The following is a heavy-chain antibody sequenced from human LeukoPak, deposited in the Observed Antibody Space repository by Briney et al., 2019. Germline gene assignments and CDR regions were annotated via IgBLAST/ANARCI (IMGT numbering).Heavy chain of an antibody. CDR3: ARGQTYASGKLDP. CDR2: IHHGGST. J-gene: IGHJ5*02. Sequence: SETLSLTCTVSGGSISSYYWGWIRQPPGKGLEWIGYIHHGGSTNYSPSLKSRVTISEDTSKNQFSLKLTSVTAADTAVYYCARGQTYASGKLDPWGQGTLVTVSS. D-gene: IGHD3-10*01. CDR1: GGSISSYY. V-gene: IGHV4-59*01.